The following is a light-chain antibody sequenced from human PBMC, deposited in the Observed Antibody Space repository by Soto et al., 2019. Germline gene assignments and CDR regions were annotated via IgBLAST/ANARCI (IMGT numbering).Light chain of an antibody. J-gene: IGLJ2*01. CDR3: QVWDGLRDHVS. CDR1: NIESKS. V-gene: IGLV3-21*02. CDR2: DDS. Sequence: SYELTQPPSVSVAPGQTARITCGGNNIESKSVHWYQQRPGQAPVLVVHDDSDRPSGIPERISGSNSGNTATLTISRVEAGDEAEYYWQVWDGLRDHVSFGGGTKVTV.